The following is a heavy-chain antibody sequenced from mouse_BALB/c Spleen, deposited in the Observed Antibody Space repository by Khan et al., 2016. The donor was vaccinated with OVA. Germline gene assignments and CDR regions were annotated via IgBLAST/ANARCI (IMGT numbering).Heavy chain of an antibody. CDR3: ARSTYRYAFAY. D-gene: IGHD2-14*01. V-gene: IGHV3-8*02. J-gene: IGHJ3*01. CDR1: GDSISSGY. Sequence: EVQLQESGPSLVQPSQILSLTCSVTGDSISSGYWSWIRKFPGNKLEYMGYMISSGYTYYNPSLKSRISITRHTSKNQYYLQLNSVTTEDTATYYCARSTYRYAFAYWGQGTLVTVSA. CDR2: MISSGYT.